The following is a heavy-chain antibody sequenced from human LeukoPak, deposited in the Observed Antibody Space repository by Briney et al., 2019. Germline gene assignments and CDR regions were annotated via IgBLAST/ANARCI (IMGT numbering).Heavy chain of an antibody. D-gene: IGHD4-17*01. V-gene: IGHV4-39*02. J-gene: IGHJ4*02. Sequence: SETLSLTCTVSGGSISSSSYYWGWIRQPPGKGLEWIGSIYYSGSTYYNPSLKSRVTISVDTSKNQFSLKLSSVTAADTAVYYCARDVRSPTGFDYWGQGTLVTVSS. CDR3: ARDVRSPTGFDY. CDR1: GGSISSSSYY. CDR2: IYYSGST.